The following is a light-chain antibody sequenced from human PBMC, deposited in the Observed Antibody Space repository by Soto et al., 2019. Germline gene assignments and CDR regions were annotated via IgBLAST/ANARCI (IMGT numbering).Light chain of an antibody. CDR3: SSFASSNTWV. CDR1: SSDVGAYNY. J-gene: IGLJ3*02. CDR2: EVT. Sequence: QSVLTQPPSASGSPGQSVTISCTGTSSDVGAYNYVSWYQQHAGKAPKLVIYEVTKRPSGVPDRVSGSKSANTASLTVSGPQAEDEADYYCSSFASSNTWVFGGGTKLTVL. V-gene: IGLV2-8*01.